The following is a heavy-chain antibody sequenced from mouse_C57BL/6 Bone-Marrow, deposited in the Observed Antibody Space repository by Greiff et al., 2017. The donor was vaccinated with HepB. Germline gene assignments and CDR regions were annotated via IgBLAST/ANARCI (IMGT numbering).Heavy chain of an antibody. CDR2: IHPNSGST. CDR1: GYTLTSYW. V-gene: IGHV1-64*01. J-gene: IGHJ2*01. D-gene: IGHD1-1*01. Sequence: VQLQQPGAELVKPGASVKLSCKASGYTLTSYWMHWVKQRPGQGLEWIGMIHPNSGSTNYNEKFKSKATLTVDKSSSTAYMQLSSLTSEDSAVYYCARDYVEYYFDYWGQGTTLTVSS. CDR3: ARDYVEYYFDY.